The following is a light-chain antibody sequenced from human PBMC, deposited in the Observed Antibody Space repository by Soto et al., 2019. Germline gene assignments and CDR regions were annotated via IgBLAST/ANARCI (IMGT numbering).Light chain of an antibody. J-gene: IGKJ4*01. Sequence: DIVMTQSPDSLAVSLGERATINCRSSQSVFYSSNNKNYLAWYQQKPGQPPKLLIYWASTRESGVPDRFSGSGPGTDFTLTISSLQAEDVAVYYCQQYYSAPLTFGGGTKVDIK. CDR2: WAS. V-gene: IGKV4-1*01. CDR3: QQYYSAPLT. CDR1: QSVFYSSNNKNY.